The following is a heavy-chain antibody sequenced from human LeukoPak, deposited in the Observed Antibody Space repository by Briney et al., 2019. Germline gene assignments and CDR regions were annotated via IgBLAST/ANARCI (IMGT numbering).Heavy chain of an antibody. D-gene: IGHD6-19*01. CDR2: ISGDADAT. Sequence: GGSLRLSCAASGFTFHDYAIHWVRQAPGRGLEWVSLISGDADATYYADSVESRFTVARDNTKNSIYLQMNSLRTEDTALYFCAKRGSAWYYFDSWGQGTLVTVSS. J-gene: IGHJ4*02. CDR1: GFTFHDYA. CDR3: AKRGSAWYYFDS. V-gene: IGHV3-43*02.